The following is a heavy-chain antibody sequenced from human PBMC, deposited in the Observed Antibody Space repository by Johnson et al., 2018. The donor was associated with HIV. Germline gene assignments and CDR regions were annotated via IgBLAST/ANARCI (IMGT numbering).Heavy chain of an antibody. V-gene: IGHV3-20*04. CDR2: INWNGGST. CDR3: AKDTTFSSSHAFHI. Sequence: EVQLVESGGGLIQPGGSLRLSCAASGFTVSTNYMGWVRLAPGKGLEWVSGINWNGGSTGYADSVKGRFTISRDNAKNSLYLQMNSLRAEDTALYYCAKDTTFSSSHAFHIWGQGTMVNVSS. D-gene: IGHD6-6*01. J-gene: IGHJ3*02. CDR1: GFTVSTNY.